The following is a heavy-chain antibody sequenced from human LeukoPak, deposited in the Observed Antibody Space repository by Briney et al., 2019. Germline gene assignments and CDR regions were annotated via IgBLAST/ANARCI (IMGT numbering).Heavy chain of an antibody. CDR2: INSGGSDK. V-gene: IGHV3-21*06. D-gene: IGHD3-9*01. CDR3: ARGHYDSLARNYECTPCY. CDR1: EFTFSSYK. J-gene: IGHJ4*02. Sequence: GGSLRLSCAASEFTFSSYKMNWVRQAPGRGLEWVSSINSGGSDKYYADSVKGRFTASRDNAKNSLYLQMNSLRAEDTALYYCARGHYDSLARNYECTPCYWGQGALVTVSS.